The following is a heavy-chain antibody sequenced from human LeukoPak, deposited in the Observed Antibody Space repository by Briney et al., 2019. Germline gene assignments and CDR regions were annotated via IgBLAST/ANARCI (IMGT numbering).Heavy chain of an antibody. CDR1: GYTFTGYY. CDR2: INPNSGGT. CDR3: ARAEIETYYDDSSGYPIDY. Sequence: ASVKVSCKASGYTFTGYYMHWVRQAPGQGLEWMGRINPNSGGTNYAQKFQGSVTMTRDTSISTAYMELSRLRSDDTAVYYCARAEIETYYDDSSGYPIDYWGQGTLVTVSS. D-gene: IGHD3-22*01. V-gene: IGHV1-2*06. J-gene: IGHJ4*02.